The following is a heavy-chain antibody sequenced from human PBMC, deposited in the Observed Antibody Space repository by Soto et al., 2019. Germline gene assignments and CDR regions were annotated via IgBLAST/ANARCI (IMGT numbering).Heavy chain of an antibody. J-gene: IGHJ4*02. V-gene: IGHV1-8*01. CDR1: GYTFTNYD. Sequence: QVQLVQSGAEVKKPGASVKVSCKASGYTFTNYDINWVRQATGQGLEWMGWMNPDSANTGYAQRFQGRIIMTGDTSISTAYMELSSLISEDTAVYYCARMRRYSTYYFDYWGQGTLVTGSS. CDR3: ARMRRYSTYYFDY. D-gene: IGHD6-13*01. CDR2: MNPDSANT.